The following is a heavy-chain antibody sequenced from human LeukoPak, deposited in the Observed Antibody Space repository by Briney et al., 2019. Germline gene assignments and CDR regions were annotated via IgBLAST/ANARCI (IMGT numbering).Heavy chain of an antibody. CDR3: ARGSNSGWRRPFDY. D-gene: IGHD6-19*01. CDR1: GGSISSYY. V-gene: IGHV4-4*07. CDR2: IYTSGST. J-gene: IGHJ4*02. Sequence: SETLSLTCTVSGGSISSYYWSWIRQPAGKGLEWIGRIYTSGSTNYNPSLKSRVTMSADTSKNQFSLKLSSVTAADTAVYYCARGSNSGWRRPFDYWGQGTLVTVSS.